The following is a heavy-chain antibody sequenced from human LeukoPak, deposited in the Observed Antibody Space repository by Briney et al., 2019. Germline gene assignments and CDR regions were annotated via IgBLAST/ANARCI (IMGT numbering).Heavy chain of an antibody. CDR1: GFTFSSYS. Sequence: GGSLRLSCAASGFTFSSYSMNWVRQAPGKGVEWVSSISSSSSYIYYADSVKGGCTISRDNAKNSLYLQMNSLRDEDTAVYYCARDPYSGSYGDYYYYYMDVWGKGTTVTISS. CDR3: ARDPYSGSYGDYYYYYMDV. CDR2: ISSSSSYI. V-gene: IGHV3-21*01. D-gene: IGHD1-26*01. J-gene: IGHJ6*03.